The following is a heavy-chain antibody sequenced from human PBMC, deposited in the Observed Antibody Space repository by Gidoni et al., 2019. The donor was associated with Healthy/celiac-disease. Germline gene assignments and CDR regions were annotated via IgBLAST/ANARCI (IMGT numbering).Heavy chain of an antibody. CDR2: ISAYNGNT. V-gene: IGHV1-18*01. D-gene: IGHD2-2*01. Sequence: QVQLVQSGAEVKKPGASVKVSCKASGYTFTSSGISWVRQAPGQGLEWMGWISAYNGNTNYAQKLQGRVTMTTDTSTSTAYMELRSLRSDDTAVYYCARDLPDIVVVRGIGFDPWGQGTLVTVSS. CDR3: ARDLPDIVVVRGIGFDP. CDR1: GYTFTSSG. J-gene: IGHJ5*02.